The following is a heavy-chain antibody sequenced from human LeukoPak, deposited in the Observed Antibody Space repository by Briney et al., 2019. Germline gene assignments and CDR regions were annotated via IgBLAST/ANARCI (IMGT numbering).Heavy chain of an antibody. D-gene: IGHD3-22*01. J-gene: IGHJ4*02. CDR1: GFTFSSYA. CDR3: AQPEVNYDSSGYPTYYFDY. Sequence: PGRSLRLSCAASGFTFSSYAVHWVRQAPGKGLEWVAVISYNGSNKYYADSVKGRFTISRDNSKNTLYLQMNSLRAEDTAVYSCAQPEVNYDSSGYPTYYFDYWGQGTLVTVSS. V-gene: IGHV3-30-3*01. CDR2: ISYNGSNK.